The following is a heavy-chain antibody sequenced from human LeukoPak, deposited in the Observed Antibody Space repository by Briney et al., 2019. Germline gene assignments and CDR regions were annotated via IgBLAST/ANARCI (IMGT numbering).Heavy chain of an antibody. Sequence: ASVKVSCKVSGYTLTELSMHWVRQAPGKGLEWMGGFDPEDGETIYAQKFQGRVTMTEDTSTDTAYMELSSPRSEDTAVYYCARGVRDGYNQRYFDYWGQGTLVTVSS. J-gene: IGHJ4*02. CDR1: GYTLTELS. CDR3: ARGVRDGYNQRYFDY. V-gene: IGHV1-24*01. CDR2: FDPEDGET. D-gene: IGHD5-12*01.